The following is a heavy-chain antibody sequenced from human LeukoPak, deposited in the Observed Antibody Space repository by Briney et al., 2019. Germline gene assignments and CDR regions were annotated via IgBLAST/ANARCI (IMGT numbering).Heavy chain of an antibody. CDR2: IYYDGST. J-gene: IGHJ4*02. Sequence: SETLSLTCTVSGGSISSRSYYWGWIRQPPGKGLEWIGGIYYDGSTYYNPSLKSRATMSVDTSKNQFSLKLSSVTAADTAIYYCARDRSRWDLLPFDYWGQGALVTVSS. CDR3: ARDRSRWDLLPFDY. V-gene: IGHV4-39*07. D-gene: IGHD2-15*01. CDR1: GGSISSRSYY.